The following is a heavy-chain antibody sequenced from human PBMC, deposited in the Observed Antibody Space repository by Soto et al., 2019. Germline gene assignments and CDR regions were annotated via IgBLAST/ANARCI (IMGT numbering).Heavy chain of an antibody. CDR1: GFTFSSYA. V-gene: IGHV3-30-3*01. CDR2: ISYDGSNK. Sequence: PGGSLRLSCAASGFTFSSYAMHWVRQAPGKGLEWVAVISYDGSNKYYADSVKGRFTISRDNSKNTLYLQMNSLRAEDTAVYYCAREGYYYDSSGSRSEDYFDYWGQGTLVTVSS. D-gene: IGHD3-22*01. J-gene: IGHJ4*02. CDR3: AREGYYYDSSGSRSEDYFDY.